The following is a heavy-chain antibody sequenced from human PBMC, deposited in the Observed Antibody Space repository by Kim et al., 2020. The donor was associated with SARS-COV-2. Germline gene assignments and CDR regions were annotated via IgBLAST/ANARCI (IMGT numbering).Heavy chain of an antibody. CDR3: ARVGIRQLGNNYFDY. D-gene: IGHD6-13*01. V-gene: IGHV6-1*01. J-gene: IGHJ4*02. Sequence: VSVKSRITINPDTSKNQFSLQLNSVTPEDTAVYYCARVGIRQLGNNYFDYWGQGTLVTVSS.